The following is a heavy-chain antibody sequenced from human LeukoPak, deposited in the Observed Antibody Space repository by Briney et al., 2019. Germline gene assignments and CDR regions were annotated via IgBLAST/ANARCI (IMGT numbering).Heavy chain of an antibody. Sequence: GGSLRLSCAASEFTFSSYPMGGFGKAPGKGLNWVSAISGSGGSTYYADSVKGRFTISRDNSKNTLYLQMNSLRAEDTAVYYCAKDYNGSFDYWGQGTLVTVSS. CDR3: AKDYNGSFDY. CDR2: ISGSGGST. J-gene: IGHJ4*02. CDR1: EFTFSSYP. V-gene: IGHV3-23*01. D-gene: IGHD3-10*01.